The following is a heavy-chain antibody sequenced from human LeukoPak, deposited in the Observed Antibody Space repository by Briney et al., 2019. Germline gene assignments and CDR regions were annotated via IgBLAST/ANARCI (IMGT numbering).Heavy chain of an antibody. J-gene: IGHJ4*02. D-gene: IGHD6-19*01. Sequence: PSETLSLTCAVSGGSINRYYWSWIRQPPGKGLEWIGSIYYSGSTYYNPSLKSRLTISVDTSKNQFSLKLSSVTAADTAVYYCARQEDSGWCRIEYWGQGTLVTVSS. V-gene: IGHV4-59*05. CDR2: IYYSGST. CDR3: ARQEDSGWCRIEY. CDR1: GGSINRYY.